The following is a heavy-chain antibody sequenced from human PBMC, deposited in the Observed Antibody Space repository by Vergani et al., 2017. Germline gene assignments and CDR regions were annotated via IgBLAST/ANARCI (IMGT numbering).Heavy chain of an antibody. CDR2: INSDGSST. Sequence: EVQLVESGGGLVQPGGSLRLSCAASGFTFSSCWMHWVRQAPGKGLVWVSRINSDGSSTSYADSVKGRFTISRDNAKNTLYLQMNSLRAEDTAVYYCARDRVEVAGDSYYYYGMDVWGQGTTVTVSS. J-gene: IGHJ6*02. D-gene: IGHD6-19*01. V-gene: IGHV3-74*01. CDR1: GFTFSSCW. CDR3: ARDRVEVAGDSYYYYGMDV.